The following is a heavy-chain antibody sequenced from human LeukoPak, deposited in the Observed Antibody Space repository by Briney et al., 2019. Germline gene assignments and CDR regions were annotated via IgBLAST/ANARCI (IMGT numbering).Heavy chain of an antibody. CDR3: ASEGD. Sequence: RAGGSLRLSCAVSGFTVSSNYFSWVRQAPGKGLEWVSVIYTEGTTYCADSVKGRFIISRDNSKNTVYLQMNSLRVEDTAVYYCASEGDWGQGTLVTVSS. CDR1: GFTVSSNY. CDR2: IYTEGTT. J-gene: IGHJ4*02. V-gene: IGHV3-66*02. D-gene: IGHD3-16*01.